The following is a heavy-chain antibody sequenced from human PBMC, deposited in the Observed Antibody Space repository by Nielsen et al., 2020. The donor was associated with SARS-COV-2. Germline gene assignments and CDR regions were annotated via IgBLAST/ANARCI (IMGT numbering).Heavy chain of an antibody. CDR2: IIPIFDTA. D-gene: IGHD4-11*01. J-gene: IGHJ6*03. Sequence: SVKVSCKASGGIFSSYAISWVRQAPGQGLEWLGGIIPIFDTANYAQRFQGRVTITADEPTSTAYMELNSLRSEDTAVYYCARGSQGQQLNYYMDVWGKGTTVTVSS. CDR1: GGIFSSYA. CDR3: ARGSQGQQLNYYMDV. V-gene: IGHV1-69*13.